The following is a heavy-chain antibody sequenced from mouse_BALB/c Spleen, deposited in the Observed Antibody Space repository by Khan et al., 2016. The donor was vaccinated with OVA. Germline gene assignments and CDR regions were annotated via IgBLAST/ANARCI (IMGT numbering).Heavy chain of an antibody. CDR2: ISYSGNT. CDR1: GYSITSGYA. J-gene: IGHJ4*01. CDR3: ASKSYYGWAMDY. D-gene: IGHD1-2*01. Sequence: EVQLVESGPGLVKPSQSLSLTCTVTGYSITSGYAWNWIRQFPGNKLEWMGYISYSGNTSYNPSLRSRISITRDTSKNQFFLQLNSVTTEDTATYNCASKSYYGWAMDYWGQGTSVTVSS. V-gene: IGHV3-2*02.